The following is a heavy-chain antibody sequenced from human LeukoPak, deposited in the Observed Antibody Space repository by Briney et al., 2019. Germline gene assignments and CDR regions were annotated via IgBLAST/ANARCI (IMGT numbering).Heavy chain of an antibody. CDR3: ARSSIHRIAVAVTVPYFDY. Sequence: PSETLSLTCTVSGGSISSSSYYWGWIRQPPGKGLEWIGRIYTSGSTNYNPSLKSRVTISGDTSKNQFSLRLSSVTAADTAVYYCARSSIHRIAVAVTVPYFDYWGQGTLVTVSS. V-gene: IGHV4-61*05. D-gene: IGHD6-19*01. CDR1: GGSISSSSYY. CDR2: IYTSGST. J-gene: IGHJ4*02.